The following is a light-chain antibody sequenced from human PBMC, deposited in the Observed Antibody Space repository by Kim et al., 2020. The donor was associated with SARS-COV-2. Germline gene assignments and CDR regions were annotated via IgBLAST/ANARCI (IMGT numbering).Light chain of an antibody. J-gene: IGKJ3*01. CDR3: QQYYGSPFT. V-gene: IGKV4-1*01. CDR2: WAS. CDR1: QSVLFSPNNKNC. Sequence: DIVMTQSPDSLAVSLGERATMNCKSSQSVLFSPNNKNCLAWYQQKPGQPPKLLIYWASTRESGVPDRFSGSGSGTDFTLTISSLQAEDVAVYYCQQYYGSPFTFGPGTKVDIK.